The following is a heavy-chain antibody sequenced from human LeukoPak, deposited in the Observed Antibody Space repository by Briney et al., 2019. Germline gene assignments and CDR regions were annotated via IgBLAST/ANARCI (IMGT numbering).Heavy chain of an antibody. CDR1: GYTLTELS. J-gene: IGHJ4*02. CDR3: NASPYSSSSRHDDY. V-gene: IGHV1-24*01. CDR2: FDPEDGET. Sequence: ASVKVSCKVSGYTLTELSMHWVRQTPGKGLEWMGGFDPEDGETIYAQKFQGRVTMTEDTSTDTAYMELSSLRSEDTAVYYCNASPYSSSSRHDDYWGQGTLVTVSS. D-gene: IGHD6-6*01.